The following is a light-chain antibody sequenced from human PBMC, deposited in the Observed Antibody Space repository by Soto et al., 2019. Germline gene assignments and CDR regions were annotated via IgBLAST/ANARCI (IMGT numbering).Light chain of an antibody. Sequence: DIVMTQSPDSLAVSLGERATINCKSGQSVLYSSNNKNYLAWYQQKPGQPPKLLIYWASTRESGVPARFSGSGSGTDFTLTISSLQAEDVAVYYCQQYYSTPRTFGQGTKVEIK. J-gene: IGKJ1*01. CDR1: QSVLYSSNNKNY. CDR3: QQYYSTPRT. CDR2: WAS. V-gene: IGKV4-1*01.